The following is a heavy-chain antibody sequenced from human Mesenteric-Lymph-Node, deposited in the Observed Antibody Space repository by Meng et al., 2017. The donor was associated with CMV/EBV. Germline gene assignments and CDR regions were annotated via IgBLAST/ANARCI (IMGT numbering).Heavy chain of an antibody. D-gene: IGHD1-26*01. CDR2: ISSSSSYI. Sequence: GESLKISCAASGFTFSSYSMNWVRQAPGKGLEWVSSISSSSSYIYYADSVKGRFTISRDNAKNSLYLQMNSLRAEDTAVYYCARDGVGATTHYYNWFDPWGQGTLVTVSS. J-gene: IGHJ5*02. CDR1: GFTFSSYS. V-gene: IGHV3-21*01. CDR3: ARDGVGATTHYYNWFDP.